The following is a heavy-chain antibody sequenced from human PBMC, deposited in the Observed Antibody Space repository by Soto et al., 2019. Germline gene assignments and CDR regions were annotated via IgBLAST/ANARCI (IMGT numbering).Heavy chain of an antibody. CDR3: AAGSGWTSDF. D-gene: IGHD6-19*01. J-gene: IGHJ4*01. CDR2: IEKDGSEK. CDR1: GFTFGAYY. V-gene: IGHV3-7*05. Sequence: EVQLVESGGGLVQPGGSLRLSCEASGFTFGAYYMTWVRQAPGKGLEWVANIEKDGSEKNYVDSVKGRFTISRDNAKNSLYLQMNGLGAEDTAVYYCAAGSGWTSDFWGQGIHVTVSS.